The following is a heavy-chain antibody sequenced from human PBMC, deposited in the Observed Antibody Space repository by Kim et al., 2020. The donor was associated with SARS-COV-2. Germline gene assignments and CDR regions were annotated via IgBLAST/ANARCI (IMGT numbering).Heavy chain of an antibody. V-gene: IGHV1-8*01. CDR3: ARGSVKVPAAAAS. D-gene: IGHD2-2*01. Sequence: FAPKFQGRLTMTRDTSISTAYMELSSLRSEDTAVYYCARGSVKVPAAAASWGQGTLVTVSS. J-gene: IGHJ1*01.